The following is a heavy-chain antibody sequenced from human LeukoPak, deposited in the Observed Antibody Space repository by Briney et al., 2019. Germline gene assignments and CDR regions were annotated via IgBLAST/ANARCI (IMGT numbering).Heavy chain of an antibody. J-gene: IGHJ4*02. CDR3: ARDRLWFGESAFDY. D-gene: IGHD3-10*01. CDR2: INHSGST. CDR1: GGSFSGYY. V-gene: IGHV4-34*01. Sequence: SETLSLTCAVYGGSFSGYYWSWIRQPPGKGLEWIGEINHSGSTNYNPSLKSRVTISVDTSKNQFSLKLSSVTAADTAVYYCARDRLWFGESAFDYWGQGTLVTVSS.